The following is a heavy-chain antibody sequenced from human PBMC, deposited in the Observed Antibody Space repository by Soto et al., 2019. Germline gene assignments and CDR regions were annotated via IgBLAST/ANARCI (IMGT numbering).Heavy chain of an antibody. D-gene: IGHD1-1*01. CDR1: GYTFTYYH. Sequence: ASVKVSCKTSGYTFTYYHIHWLRQAPGQGLEWMGKIYPSGGSTNYAQKLWGRATMSMDTSTSTVNMELSSLTSDDTAVYYCARAPLWIDAFDIWGQGTMVTVSS. CDR2: IYPSGGST. V-gene: IGHV1-46*01. CDR3: ARAPLWIDAFDI. J-gene: IGHJ3*02.